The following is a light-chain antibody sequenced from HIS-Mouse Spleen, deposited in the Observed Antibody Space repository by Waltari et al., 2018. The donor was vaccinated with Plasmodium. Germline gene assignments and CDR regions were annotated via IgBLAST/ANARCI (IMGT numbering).Light chain of an antibody. CDR3: CSYAGSSTYV. J-gene: IGLJ1*01. CDR1: SSDVGSYNL. Sequence: QSALTQPASVSGSPGQSITISCCGTSSDVGSYNLVSWYQQHPGKAPKLMIYEGSKRPSGVSNRFSGSKSGNTASLTISGLQAEDEADYYCCSYAGSSTYVFGTGTKVTVL. CDR2: EGS. V-gene: IGLV2-23*01.